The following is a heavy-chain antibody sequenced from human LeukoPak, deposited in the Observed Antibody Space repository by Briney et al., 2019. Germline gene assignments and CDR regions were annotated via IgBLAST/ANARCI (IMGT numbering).Heavy chain of an antibody. CDR2: IGRDSSYV. CDR1: GFSFSTHN. Sequence: GGSLRLSCVASGFSFSTHNMNWVRQAPGQGLEWVSSIGRDSSYVYYEDSLKGRFTISRDDAKNSLYLQMNNLRAEDTAVYYCASHFAHWGSHLFGYWGQGTLVTVSS. D-gene: IGHD7-27*01. V-gene: IGHV3-21*01. J-gene: IGHJ4*02. CDR3: ASHFAHWGSHLFGY.